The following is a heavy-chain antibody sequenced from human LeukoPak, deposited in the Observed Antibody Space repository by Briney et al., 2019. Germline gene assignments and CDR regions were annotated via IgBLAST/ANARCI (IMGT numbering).Heavy chain of an antibody. J-gene: IGHJ4*02. CDR3: AKDIARYSSSWHYFDY. CDR2: ISWNSGSI. CDR1: GFTFDDYG. Sequence: GGSLRLSCAASGFTFDDYGMHWVRQAPGKGLEWVSGISWNSGSIGYADSVKGRFTISRDNAKNSLYLQMNSLRAEDTALYYCAKDIARYSSSWHYFDYWGQGTLVTVSS. V-gene: IGHV3-9*01. D-gene: IGHD6-13*01.